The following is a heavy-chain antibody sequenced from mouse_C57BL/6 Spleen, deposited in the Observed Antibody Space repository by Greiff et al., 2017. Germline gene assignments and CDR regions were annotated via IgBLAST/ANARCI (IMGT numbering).Heavy chain of an antibody. V-gene: IGHV14-4*01. J-gene: IGHJ2*01. CDR3: TTGTTVVATRDY. CDR2: IDPENGDT. CDR1: GFNIKDDY. Sequence: VHVKQSGAELVRPGASVKLSCTASGFNIKDDYMHWVKQRPEQGLEWIGWIDPENGDTEYASKFQGKATITPDTSSNTAYLQLSSLTSEDTAVYYCTTGTTVVATRDYWGQGTTLTVSS. D-gene: IGHD1-1*01.